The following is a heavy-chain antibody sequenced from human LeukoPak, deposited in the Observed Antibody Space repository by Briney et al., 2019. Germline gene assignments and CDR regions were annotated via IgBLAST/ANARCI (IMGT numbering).Heavy chain of an antibody. CDR3: ARVVDNGGYHPDY. CDR1: GGSFSGYY. Sequence: SETLSLTCAVYGGSFSGYYWSWIRQPPGKGLEWIGEINHSGSTKYNPSLKSRVTISVHTSKNQFSLQLNSVTPEDTAVYSCARVVDNGGYHPDYWGQGTLVTVSS. D-gene: IGHD6-25*01. J-gene: IGHJ4*02. CDR2: INHSGST. V-gene: IGHV4-34*01.